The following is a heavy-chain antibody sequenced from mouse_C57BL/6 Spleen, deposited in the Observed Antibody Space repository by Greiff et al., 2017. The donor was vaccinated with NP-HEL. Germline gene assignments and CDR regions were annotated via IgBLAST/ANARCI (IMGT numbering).Heavy chain of an antibody. J-gene: IGHJ1*03. CDR1: GYAFSSSW. V-gene: IGHV1-82*01. CDR3: ARGETGTWYFDV. Sequence: VQLQQSGPELVKPGASVKISCKASGYAFSSSWMNWVKQRPGKGLEWIGRIYPGDGDTNYNGKFKGKATLTADKSSSTAYMQLSSLTSEDSAVYCCARGETGTWYFDVWGTGTTVTVSS. CDR2: IYPGDGDT. D-gene: IGHD4-1*01.